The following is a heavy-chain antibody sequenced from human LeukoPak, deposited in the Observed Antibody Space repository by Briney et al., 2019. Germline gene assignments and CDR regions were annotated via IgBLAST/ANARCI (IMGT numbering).Heavy chain of an antibody. CDR3: ARSITMIVVVVSAFDI. CDR1: GFTFSSYA. J-gene: IGHJ3*02. CDR2: ISYDGSNK. V-gene: IGHV3-30*04. Sequence: GGSLRLSCAASGFTFSSYAMHWVRQAPGKELEWVAVISYDGSNKYYADSVKGRFTISRDNSKNTLYLQMNSLRAEDTAVYYCARSITMIVVVVSAFDIWGQGTMVTVSS. D-gene: IGHD3-22*01.